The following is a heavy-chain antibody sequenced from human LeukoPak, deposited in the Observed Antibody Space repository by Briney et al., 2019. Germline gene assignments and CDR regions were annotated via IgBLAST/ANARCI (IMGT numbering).Heavy chain of an antibody. J-gene: IGHJ4*02. CDR3: AKDKGVAGHDY. D-gene: IGHD3-3*01. CDR2: ISGSAGST. CDR1: GFTFSKSW. Sequence: PGGSLRLSCAASGFTFSKSWMSWVRQAPGKGLEWVSAISGSAGSTYYADSVKGRFTISRDNSKNTLYLQMNSLRADDAAVYYCAKDKGVAGHDYWGQGTLVTVSS. V-gene: IGHV3-23*01.